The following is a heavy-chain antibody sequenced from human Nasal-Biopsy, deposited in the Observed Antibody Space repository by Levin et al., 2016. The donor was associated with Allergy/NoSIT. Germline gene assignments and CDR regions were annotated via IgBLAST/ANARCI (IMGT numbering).Heavy chain of an antibody. CDR2: INTDGSGT. V-gene: IGHV3-74*01. J-gene: IGHJ4*02. CDR3: ARGRIHGYNYWGAMGF. CDR1: GFTFSSYW. D-gene: IGHD5-24*01. Sequence: GESLKISCAASGFTFSSYWMHWVRQAPGKGLVWVACINTDGSGTRYVDAVKGRFTISRDNTKNSLHLQMNSLRAEDTAVYYCARGRIHGYNYWGAMGFWGQGTLVTVSS.